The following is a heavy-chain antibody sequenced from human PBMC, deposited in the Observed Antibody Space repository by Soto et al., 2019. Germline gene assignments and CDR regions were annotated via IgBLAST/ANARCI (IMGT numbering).Heavy chain of an antibody. CDR3: ASGASRWYPYFFDS. CDR1: GYTFTSYG. J-gene: IGHJ4*02. Sequence: QVPLVQSGAEVKNSGASVKVSCKASGYTFTSYGFSWVRQAPGQGLEWMGWISASNGNTNYAQKLQGRVTMTTDTATGTAYMELRSLRSDDTAVYFCASGASRWYPYFFDSWAQGTLVTVSS. D-gene: IGHD6-13*01. V-gene: IGHV1-18*01. CDR2: ISASNGNT.